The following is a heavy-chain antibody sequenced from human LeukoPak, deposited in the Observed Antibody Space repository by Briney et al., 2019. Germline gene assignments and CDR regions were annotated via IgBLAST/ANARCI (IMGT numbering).Heavy chain of an antibody. V-gene: IGHV4-39*07. CDR3: ARGTALFHAFDI. CDR1: GGSISSYY. Sequence: SETLSLTCTVSGGSISSYYWSWIRQPPGKGLEWIGSIYYSGSTYYNPSLKSRVTISVDTSKNQFSLKLSSVTAADTAVYYCARGTALFHAFDIWGQGTMVTVSS. D-gene: IGHD2-21*01. J-gene: IGHJ3*02. CDR2: IYYSGST.